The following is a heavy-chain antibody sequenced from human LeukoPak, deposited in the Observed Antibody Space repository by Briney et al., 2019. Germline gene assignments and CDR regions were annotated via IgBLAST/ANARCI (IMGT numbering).Heavy chain of an antibody. CDR1: GFIFSSFS. CDR2: IRSDGART. D-gene: IGHD1-7*01. V-gene: IGHV3-48*04. J-gene: IGHJ4*02. Sequence: GGSLRLSCAASGFIFSSFSMNWVRQAPGKGLEWVSYIRSDGARTDYTGAVKGRFTISRDNAKNSLYLQMNSLRVEDTAVYYCARMNYISTGWGAPFDYWGQGVLVAVSS. CDR3: ARMNYISTGWGAPFDY.